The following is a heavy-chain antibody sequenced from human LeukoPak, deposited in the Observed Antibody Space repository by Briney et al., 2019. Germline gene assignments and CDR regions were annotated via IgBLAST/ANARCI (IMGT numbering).Heavy chain of an antibody. Sequence: GGSLRLSCAASGFTFSSHAMSWVPQAPGKGLEWVSSLSGSGGTTYHADSVKGRFSISRDNSKNTLYLQLNSLRAEDTAVYYCAKGGSTSRVTTSRVVFGYYYYLDVWGKGTPVTVSS. CDR1: GFTFSSHA. CDR3: AKGGSTSRVTTSRVVFGYYYYLDV. CDR2: LSGSGGTT. V-gene: IGHV3-23*01. J-gene: IGHJ6*03. D-gene: IGHD4-17*01.